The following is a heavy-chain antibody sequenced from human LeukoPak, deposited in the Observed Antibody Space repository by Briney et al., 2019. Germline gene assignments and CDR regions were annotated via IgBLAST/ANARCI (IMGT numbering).Heavy chain of an antibody. CDR3: AKYRGKWELLLGY. D-gene: IGHD1-26*01. CDR2: ISGSGGGT. CDR1: GFTFSTYA. V-gene: IGHV3-23*01. Sequence: SGGSLRLSCAASGFTFSTYAVNWVRQAPGKGLEWVSAISGSGGGTYYADSVKGRFTISRDNSKNTLYLQMNSLRAEDTAVYYCAKYRGKWELLLGYWGQGTLVTVSS. J-gene: IGHJ4*02.